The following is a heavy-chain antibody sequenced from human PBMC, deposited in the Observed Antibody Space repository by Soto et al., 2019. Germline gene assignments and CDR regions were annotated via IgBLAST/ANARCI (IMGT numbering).Heavy chain of an antibody. D-gene: IGHD2-21*01. CDR2: IHAANDKS. CDR3: ARDKCDCETHNFDY. Sequence: AASVKVSCKASGYSFTNYAMHWVRQAPEQRLEWMGWIHAANDKSKYSEKFQGRVTITRDTSASTAYMELSNLRSEDTAVYYCARDKCDCETHNFDYCGRGSLVTVSS. J-gene: IGHJ4*02. CDR1: GYSFTNYA. V-gene: IGHV1-3*01.